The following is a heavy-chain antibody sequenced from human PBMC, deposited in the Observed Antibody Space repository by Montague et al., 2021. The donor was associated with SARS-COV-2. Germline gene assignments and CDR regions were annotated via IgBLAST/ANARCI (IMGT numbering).Heavy chain of an antibody. D-gene: IGHD5-12*01. CDR3: ARTRGYEPLFDF. CDR2: INYSGST. J-gene: IGHJ4*02. Sequence: SETLSLTCTVSGGSISSNFWSWIRQPPGKGLEWIGDINYSGSTNYNPSLKSRVTISVDTSKKQFSLQLSSVTAADTAVYYCARTRGYEPLFDFWGQGTLVTVSS. CDR1: GGSISSNF. V-gene: IGHV4-59*01.